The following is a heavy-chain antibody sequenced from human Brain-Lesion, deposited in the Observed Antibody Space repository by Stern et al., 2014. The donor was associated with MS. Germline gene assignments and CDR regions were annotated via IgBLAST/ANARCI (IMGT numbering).Heavy chain of an antibody. Sequence: VQLEESGAEVKKPGASVKVSCKASGYTFTGYYMHWVRQDPGQGLERKGWINPNRWGTNYAQKVQGWVTMTRDTSINTAYMELSRLRSDDTAVYYCATYYYDSTGYNDFWGQGTLVTVSS. CDR1: GYTFTGYY. D-gene: IGHD3-22*01. CDR2: INPNRWGT. J-gene: IGHJ4*02. V-gene: IGHV1-2*04. CDR3: ATYYYDSTGYNDF.